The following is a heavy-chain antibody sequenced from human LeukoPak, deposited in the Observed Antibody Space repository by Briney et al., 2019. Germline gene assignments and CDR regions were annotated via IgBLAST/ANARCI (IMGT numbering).Heavy chain of an antibody. V-gene: IGHV3-23*01. J-gene: IGHJ6*03. D-gene: IGHD6-19*01. Sequence: GGSLRLSCAASGFTFSSYGMSWVRQAPGKGLEWVSAISGSGGSTYYADSVKGRFTISRDNSKNTLYLQMNSLRAEDTAVYYCAKDSMDWGVSGWFSGNHLTTRFRYYYYYYMDVWGKGTTVTISS. CDR3: AKDSMDWGVSGWFSGNHLTTRFRYYYYYYMDV. CDR1: GFTFSSYG. CDR2: ISGSGGST.